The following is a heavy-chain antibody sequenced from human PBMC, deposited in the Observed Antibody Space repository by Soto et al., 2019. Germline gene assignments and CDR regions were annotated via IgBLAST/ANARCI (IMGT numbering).Heavy chain of an antibody. CDR3: ARKVIENSSWYNY. D-gene: IGHD6-13*01. J-gene: IGHJ4*02. CDR1: GGSFSGYY. V-gene: IGHV4-34*01. CDR2: INHSGST. Sequence: SETLSLTCAVYGGSFSGYYWSWIRQPPGKGLEWIGEINHSGSTNYNPSLKSRVTISVDTSKNQFSLKLSSVTAADTAVYYCARKVIENSSWYNYWGQGTLVTVSS.